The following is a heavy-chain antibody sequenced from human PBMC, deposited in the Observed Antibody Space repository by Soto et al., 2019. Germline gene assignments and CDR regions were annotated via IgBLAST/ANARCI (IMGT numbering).Heavy chain of an antibody. J-gene: IGHJ5*02. CDR1: GGSISNSNYY. CDR2: IFYSGGT. Sequence: SETLSLTCTVSGGSISNSNYYWGWIRQSPGKGLEWIGTIFYSGGTFYTPSLKSRVTMSVDTSNNQFSLKLSSVTAADTAVYYCARQASGYYYGWFDPWGQGTLVTVSS. D-gene: IGHD3-22*01. CDR3: ARQASGYYYGWFDP. V-gene: IGHV4-39*01.